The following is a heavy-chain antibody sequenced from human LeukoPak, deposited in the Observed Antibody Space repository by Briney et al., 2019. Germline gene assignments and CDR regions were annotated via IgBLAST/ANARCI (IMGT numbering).Heavy chain of an antibody. D-gene: IGHD6-25*01. V-gene: IGHV3-23*01. Sequence: GGSLRLSCAASGFTFSSYAMSWVRQAPGKGLEWVAAISGSGGSTYYADSVEGRFTISRDNSKNTLYLQMNSLRAEDTAVYYCAKSLLSGWFDPWGQGTLVTVSS. CDR1: GFTFSSYA. J-gene: IGHJ5*02. CDR2: ISGSGGST. CDR3: AKSLLSGWFDP.